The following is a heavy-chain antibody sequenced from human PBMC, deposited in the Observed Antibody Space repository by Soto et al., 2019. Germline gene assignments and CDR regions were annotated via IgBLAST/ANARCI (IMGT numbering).Heavy chain of an antibody. J-gene: IGHJ4*02. Sequence: TLSLTCAVYGGSFSGYYWSWIRQPPGKGLEWIGEINHSGSTNYNPSLKSRVTISVDTSKNQFSLKLSSVTAADTAVYYCARVDGKTDYWGQGTLVTVSS. V-gene: IGHV4-34*01. CDR2: INHSGST. CDR1: GGSFSGYY. CDR3: ARVDGKTDY.